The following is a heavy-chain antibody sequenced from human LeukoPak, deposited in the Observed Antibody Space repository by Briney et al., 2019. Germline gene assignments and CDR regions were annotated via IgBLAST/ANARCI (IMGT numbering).Heavy chain of an antibody. CDR3: AKGRGTTVTSAANY. Sequence: GRSLRLSCAASGFTFSSYAMHWVRQAPGKGLEWVAVISYDGSNKYYADSVKGRFTISRDNSKNTLSLQMNSLRAEDTAVYYCAKGRGTTVTSAANYWGQGTLVTVSS. J-gene: IGHJ4*02. CDR2: ISYDGSNK. V-gene: IGHV3-30-3*01. CDR1: GFTFSSYA. D-gene: IGHD4-17*01.